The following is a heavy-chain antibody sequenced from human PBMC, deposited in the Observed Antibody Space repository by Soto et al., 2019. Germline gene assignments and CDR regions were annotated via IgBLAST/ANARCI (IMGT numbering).Heavy chain of an antibody. CDR1: GFTFSSYS. CDR2: ISSSSSYI. Sequence: GGSLRLSCAASGFTFSSYSMNWVRQAPGKGLEWVSSISSSSSYIYYADSVKGRFTISRDNAKNSLYLQMNSLRAEDTAVYYCARPWTGYYYMDVWGKGTTVTVSS. J-gene: IGHJ6*03. CDR3: ARPWTGYYYMDV. V-gene: IGHV3-21*01. D-gene: IGHD3-3*01.